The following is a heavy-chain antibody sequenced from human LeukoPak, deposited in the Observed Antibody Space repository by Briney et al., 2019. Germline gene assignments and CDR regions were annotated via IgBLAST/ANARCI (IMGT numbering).Heavy chain of an antibody. Sequence: GGSLRLSCTASGFSFNSYAMNWVRQAPGKGLEWVASIIGPGGDTYHAGSVRGRFTISRDNSKNTLYLQMSHLRVEDTALYYCAKAAAERCASIKCYPFDSWGQGTLVAVSS. CDR3: AKAAAERCASIKCYPFDS. J-gene: IGHJ4*02. CDR1: GFSFNSYA. CDR2: IIGPGGDT. V-gene: IGHV3-23*01. D-gene: IGHD1-1*01.